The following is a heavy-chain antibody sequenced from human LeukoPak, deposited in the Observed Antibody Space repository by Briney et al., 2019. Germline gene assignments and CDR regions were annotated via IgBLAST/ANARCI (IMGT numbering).Heavy chain of an antibody. Sequence: PGGSLRLSCAASGFTFSSYGMHWVRQAPGKGLEWVAVTSYDGSNKYYADSVKGRFTISRDNSKNTLYLQMNSLRAEDTAVYYCAKEGGGSYYEDYWGQGTLVTVSS. CDR3: AKEGGGSYYEDY. J-gene: IGHJ4*02. CDR2: TSYDGSNK. D-gene: IGHD1-26*01. CDR1: GFTFSSYG. V-gene: IGHV3-30*18.